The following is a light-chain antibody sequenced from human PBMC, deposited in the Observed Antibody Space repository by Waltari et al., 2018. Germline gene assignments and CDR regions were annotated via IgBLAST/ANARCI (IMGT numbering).Light chain of an antibody. V-gene: IGLV1-47*01. CDR3: GAWDDSLSGLV. CDR1: SSNIGSNY. Sequence: QSVLTQPPSASGTPGPKVTIYCNGSSSNIGSNYVFWYQQFPGTAPKLLIFKNNQRPSGVPDRFSDSKSGTSASLAINGLRSEDEADYYCGAWDDSLSGLVLGGGTKVTVL. CDR2: KNN. J-gene: IGLJ3*02.